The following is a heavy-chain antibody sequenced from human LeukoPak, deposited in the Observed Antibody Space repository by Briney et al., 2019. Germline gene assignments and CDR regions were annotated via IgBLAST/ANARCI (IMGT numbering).Heavy chain of an antibody. V-gene: IGHV1-69*05. Sequence: ASVKVSCKASGGTFSSYAISWVRQAPGQGLEWMGGIIPIFGTANYAQKFQGRVTITTDESTSTAYMELSSLRSEDTAVYYCARASEGYCSSTSCYAEFDYWGQGTLVTVSS. CDR2: IIPIFGTA. CDR3: ARASEGYCSSTSCYAEFDY. J-gene: IGHJ4*02. D-gene: IGHD2-2*01. CDR1: GGTFSSYA.